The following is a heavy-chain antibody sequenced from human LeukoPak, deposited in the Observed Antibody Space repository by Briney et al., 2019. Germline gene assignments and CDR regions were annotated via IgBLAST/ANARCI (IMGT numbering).Heavy chain of an antibody. CDR1: GFTFSSYG. CDR3: ARMNYSSSRSSLAFDI. D-gene: IGHD6-13*01. Sequence: GGSLRLSCAASGFTFSSYGMHWVRQAPGKGLEWVSYISSSGSTIYYADSVKGRFTISRDNAKNSLYLQMNSLRAEDTAVYYCARMNYSSSRSSLAFDIWGQGTMVTVSS. V-gene: IGHV3-48*04. J-gene: IGHJ3*02. CDR2: ISSSGSTI.